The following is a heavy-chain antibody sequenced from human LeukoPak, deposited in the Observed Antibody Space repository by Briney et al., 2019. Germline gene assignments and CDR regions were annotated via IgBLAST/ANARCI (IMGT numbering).Heavy chain of an antibody. CDR3: ARDYYGSGSYYDY. CDR2: ISYGGSSE. V-gene: IGHV3-30*07. Sequence: PGRSLRLSCAASGFTFSSYAMHWVRQAPGRGLEWVAVISYGGSSEYYADSVKGRFTISRDNAKNSLYLQMNSLRAEDTAVYYCARDYYGSGSYYDYWGQGTLVTVSS. D-gene: IGHD3-10*01. CDR1: GFTFSSYA. J-gene: IGHJ4*02.